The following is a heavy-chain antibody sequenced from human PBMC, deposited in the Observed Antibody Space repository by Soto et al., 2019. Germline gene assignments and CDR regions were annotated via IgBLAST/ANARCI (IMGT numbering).Heavy chain of an antibody. J-gene: IGHJ4*02. V-gene: IGHV4-39*01. D-gene: IGHD5-18*01. CDR3: ARHLGRIQLWLRVYYFDY. Sequence: SETLSLTCTVSGGSISSSSYYWGWIRQPPGKGLEWIGSIYYSGSTYYNPSLKSRVTISVDTSKNQFSLKLSSVTAADTAVYYCARHLGRIQLWLRVYYFDYWGQGTLVTVSS. CDR2: IYYSGST. CDR1: GGSISSSSYY.